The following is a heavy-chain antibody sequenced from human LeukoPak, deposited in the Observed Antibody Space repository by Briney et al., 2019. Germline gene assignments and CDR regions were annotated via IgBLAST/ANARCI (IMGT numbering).Heavy chain of an antibody. CDR3: ARGYDYVWGSYRPFDY. Sequence: SETLSLTCTVSGGSISNYYWSWIRQPPGKGLEWIGYIYYSGSTNYNPSLKSRVTISVDTSKNQFSLKLSSVTAADTAVYYCARGYDYVWGSYRPFDYWGQGTLVTVSS. CDR1: GGSISNYY. D-gene: IGHD3-16*02. CDR2: IYYSGST. J-gene: IGHJ4*02. V-gene: IGHV4-59*12.